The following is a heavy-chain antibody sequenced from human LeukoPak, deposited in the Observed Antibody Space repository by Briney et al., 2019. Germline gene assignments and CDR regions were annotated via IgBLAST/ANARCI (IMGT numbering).Heavy chain of an antibody. J-gene: IGHJ6*02. V-gene: IGHV3-64*01. CDR1: GFTFSSYA. CDR2: ISSNGGST. CDR3: AKASAGHYYYYGMDV. Sequence: GGSLRLSCAASGFTFSSYAMHWVRQAPGKGLEYVSAISSNGGSTYYANSVKGRFTISRDNSKNTLYLQMGSLRAEDTAVYYCAKASAGHYYYYGMDVWGQGTTVTVSS. D-gene: IGHD6-13*01.